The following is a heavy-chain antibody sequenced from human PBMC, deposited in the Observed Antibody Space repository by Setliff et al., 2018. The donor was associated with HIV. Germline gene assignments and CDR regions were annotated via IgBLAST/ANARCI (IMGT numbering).Heavy chain of an antibody. CDR3: ASAGPYCGDDCPYNWLTP. CDR2: ISHSGNT. V-gene: IGHV4-4*02. J-gene: IGHJ5*02. D-gene: IGHD2-21*02. Sequence: SETLSLTCAVSGDSINSDRWWSWVRQPPGEGLEWIASISHSGNTYYNPSLNSRVTISLDTSKNQFSLKLRSVTAADTAVYYCASAGPYCGDDCPYNWLTPWGQGTLVTVSS. CDR1: GDSINSDRW.